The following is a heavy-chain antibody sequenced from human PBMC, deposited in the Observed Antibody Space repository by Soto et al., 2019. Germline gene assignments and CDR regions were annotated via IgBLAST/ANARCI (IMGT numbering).Heavy chain of an antibody. J-gene: IGHJ6*03. CDR1: CGSISGHY. CDR3: ALGPYYDLIWNYYYMDV. CDR2: IYYSGST. V-gene: IGHV4-59*08. D-gene: IGHD3-16*01. Sequence: QVQLQESGPGLVKPSETLSLICNVSCGSISGHYLSWVRQTPGKGLEWIGYIYYSGSTNYNTSLKSRVTISVDTSKNHFSLRLTSVTAADTAVYYCALGPYYDLIWNYYYMDVWGKGTTVTVSS.